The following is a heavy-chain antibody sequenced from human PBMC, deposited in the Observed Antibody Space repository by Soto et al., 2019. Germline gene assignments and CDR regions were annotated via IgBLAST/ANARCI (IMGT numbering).Heavy chain of an antibody. CDR2: IIPIFGPA. V-gene: IGHV1-69*12. J-gene: IGHJ6*01. D-gene: IGHD6-6*01. CDR1: GGSFSTYG. Sequence: QVQLVQSGAEVKKPGSSVKVSCKASGGSFSTYGINWVRQAPGQGLEWMGGIIPIFGPANYAQKFQGRVTITADESTRTAYMELSSLRSEDTAVYYCARTVRQLVVCHGMDVWGQGTTVTVSA. CDR3: ARTVRQLVVCHGMDV.